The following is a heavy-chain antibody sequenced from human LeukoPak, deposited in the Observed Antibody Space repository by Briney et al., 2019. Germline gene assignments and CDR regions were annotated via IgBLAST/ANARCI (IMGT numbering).Heavy chain of an antibody. J-gene: IGHJ4*02. D-gene: IGHD1-14*01. CDR2: INPNSGGT. CDR3: ARVMNREGTNY. V-gene: IGHV1-2*02. CDR1: GYTFTNYD. Sequence: ASVKVSCKASGYTFTNYDINWVRQAPGQGLEWMGWINPNSGGTNYAQKFQGRVTMTRDTSISTAYMELKRLRSDDTAVYYCARVMNREGTNYWGQGTPVTVSS.